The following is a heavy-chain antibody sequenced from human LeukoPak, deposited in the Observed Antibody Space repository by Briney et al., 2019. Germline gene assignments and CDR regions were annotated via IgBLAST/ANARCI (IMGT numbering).Heavy chain of an antibody. V-gene: IGHV4-4*07. CDR1: GGPISSYY. CDR2: IYISGSGCT. CDR3: ARDKRVAVAGTYIYYYYMDV. J-gene: IGHJ6*03. D-gene: IGHD6-19*01. Sequence: SETLSLTCTVSGGPISSYYWSWIRQPAGKGLEWIGRIYISGSGCTNYNPSLKSRVTMSVDTSKNQFSLKLSSVTAADTAVYYCARDKRVAVAGTYIYYYYMDVWGNGTTVTISS.